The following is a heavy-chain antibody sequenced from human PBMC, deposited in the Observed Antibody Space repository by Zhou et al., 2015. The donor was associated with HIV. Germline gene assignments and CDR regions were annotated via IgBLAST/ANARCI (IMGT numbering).Heavy chain of an antibody. CDR1: GYNFINYE. Sequence: HLVQAGAEVRKPGASVKVSCRASGYNFINYEINWVRQAPGRGLEWMGWVSCKTGDTLYDQKFQDRMKMTTDSSTNTAYMELSSLTSEDSAVYYCGRGGQFCSDTNCYRLDPWGQGTLVTVSS. CDR3: GRGGQFCSDTNCYRLDP. V-gene: IGHV1-8*02. D-gene: IGHD3-3*01. CDR2: VSCKTGDT. J-gene: IGHJ5*02.